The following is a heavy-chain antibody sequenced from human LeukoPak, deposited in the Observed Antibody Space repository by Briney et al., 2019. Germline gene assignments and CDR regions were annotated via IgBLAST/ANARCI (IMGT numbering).Heavy chain of an antibody. CDR1: GGSISSGSYY. J-gene: IGHJ6*03. CDR3: ARGYYGSGRNYYYYYMDV. V-gene: IGHV4-61*02. D-gene: IGHD3-10*01. Sequence: SQTLSLTCTVSGGSISSGSYYWSWIRQPAGKGLEWIGRIYTSGSTNYNPSLKSRVTISVDTSKNQFSLKLSSVTAADTAVYYCARGYYGSGRNYYYYYMDVWGKGTTVTVSS. CDR2: IYTSGST.